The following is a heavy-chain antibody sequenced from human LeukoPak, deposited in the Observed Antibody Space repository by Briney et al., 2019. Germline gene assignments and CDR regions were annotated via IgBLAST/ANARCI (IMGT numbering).Heavy chain of an antibody. Sequence: GGSLRLSCAASGFTFRSFAMSWIRQAPGKGLEWVSYISSSSSYTNYADSVKGRFTISRDNAKNSLYLQMNSLRAEDTAVYYCATGILTGQFDYWGQGTLVTVSS. V-gene: IGHV3-11*03. CDR2: ISSSSSYT. CDR3: ATGILTGQFDY. CDR1: GFTFRSFA. D-gene: IGHD3-9*01. J-gene: IGHJ4*02.